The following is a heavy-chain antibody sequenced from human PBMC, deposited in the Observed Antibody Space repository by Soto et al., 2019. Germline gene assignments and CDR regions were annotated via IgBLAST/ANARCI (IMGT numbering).Heavy chain of an antibody. J-gene: IGHJ5*02. CDR1: GFTFDDYA. V-gene: IGHV3-9*01. CDR3: AKDMGDYGNWFDP. D-gene: IGHD4-17*01. Sequence: DVQLVESGGGLVQPGRSLRLSCAASGFTFDDYAMHWVRQGPGKGLEWVSGISWNSGSIGYADSVKGRFTISRDNAKNSMYLQMNSLRAEDTALYYCAKDMGDYGNWFDPWGQGTLVTVSS. CDR2: ISWNSGSI.